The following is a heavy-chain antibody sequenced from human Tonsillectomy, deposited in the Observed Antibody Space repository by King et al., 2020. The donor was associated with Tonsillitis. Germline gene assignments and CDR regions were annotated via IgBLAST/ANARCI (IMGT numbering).Heavy chain of an antibody. CDR3: ARGRGAVAGTSLYYFDY. J-gene: IGHJ4*02. CDR1: GYTFTTYS. CDR2: INTNTGNP. D-gene: IGHD6-19*01. Sequence: VQLVQSGSELKKPGASVKVSCKASGYTFTTYSINWVRQAPGQGLQWMGWINTNTGNPTFAQGFTGRFVFSLCTSVSTAYLQTNTLKSEDTAVYYCARGRGAVAGTSLYYFDYWGQGTLVTVSS. V-gene: IGHV7-4-1*02.